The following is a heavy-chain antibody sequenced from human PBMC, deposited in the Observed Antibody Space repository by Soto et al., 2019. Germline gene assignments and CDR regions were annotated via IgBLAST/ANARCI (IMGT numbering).Heavy chain of an antibody. CDR1: GGTFSSYA. CDR2: IIPIFGTA. V-gene: IGHV1-69*13. J-gene: IGHJ6*02. CDR3: ARVEHSAGYYYGMDV. D-gene: IGHD2-15*01. Sequence: SVKVSCKASGGTFSSYAISWVRQAPGQGLEWMGGIIPIFGTANYAQKFQGRVTITADESTSTAYMELSSLRSEDTAVYYCARVEHSAGYYYGMDVWGQGPTVTVSS.